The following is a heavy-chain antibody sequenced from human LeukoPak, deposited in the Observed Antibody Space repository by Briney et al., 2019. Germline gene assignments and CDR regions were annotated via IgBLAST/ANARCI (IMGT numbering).Heavy chain of an antibody. CDR3: AKAGAVVVVAAKYFDY. J-gene: IGHJ4*02. Sequence: GGSLRLSCAASGFTFSSYEMNWVRQAPGKGLEWVSGISPGGGPTYYADSVKGRFTISRDNSKNTLYLQMNSLRAEDTAVYYCAKAGAVVVVAAKYFDYWGQGTLVTVSS. CDR2: ISPGGGPT. CDR1: GFTFSSYE. D-gene: IGHD2-15*01. V-gene: IGHV3-23*01.